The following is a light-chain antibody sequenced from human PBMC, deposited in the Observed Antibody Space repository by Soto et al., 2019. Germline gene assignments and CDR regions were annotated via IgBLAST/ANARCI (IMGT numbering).Light chain of an antibody. CDR1: QSVGSKY. CDR3: QQYGSSPPWT. Sequence: EIVLTQSPGTLSLSPGERATLSCRASQSVGSKYLAWYQQKPGQTPRLLMYGASTRATGIPDRFSGGGSGTDFTLIISRLEPEDFAIYYCQQYGSSPPWTVGQGTKVEIK. V-gene: IGKV3-20*01. CDR2: GAS. J-gene: IGKJ1*01.